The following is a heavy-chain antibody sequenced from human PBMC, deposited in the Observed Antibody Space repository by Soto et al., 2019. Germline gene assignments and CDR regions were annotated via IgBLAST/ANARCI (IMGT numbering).Heavy chain of an antibody. Sequence: EVQLVESGGGLVKPGGPLRLSCAASGFTFRSYSMNWVRQAPGKGLEWVSSISSSSIYIYYADSVKGRFIISRDNAKNSLYLQMNGLRAEDTAVYYCAREDYGDLNWYFDLWGRGTLVTVSS. V-gene: IGHV3-21*01. CDR3: AREDYGDLNWYFDL. CDR2: ISSSSIYI. D-gene: IGHD4-17*01. J-gene: IGHJ2*01. CDR1: GFTFRSYS.